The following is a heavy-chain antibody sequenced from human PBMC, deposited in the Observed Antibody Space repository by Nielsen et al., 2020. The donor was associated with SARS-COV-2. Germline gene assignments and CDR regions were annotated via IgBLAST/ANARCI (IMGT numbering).Heavy chain of an antibody. J-gene: IGHJ6*03. D-gene: IGHD4-17*01. CDR2: ISSSSSTI. V-gene: IGHV3-48*01. Sequence: GGSLRLSCAASGFTFSSYSMNWVRQAPGKGLEWVSYISSSSSTIYYADSVKGRFTISRDNAKNSLYLQMNSLRAEDTAVYYCARDTTVTKERDYYYYYYMDVWGKGTTVTVSS. CDR3: ARDTTVTKERDYYYYYYMDV. CDR1: GFTFSSYS.